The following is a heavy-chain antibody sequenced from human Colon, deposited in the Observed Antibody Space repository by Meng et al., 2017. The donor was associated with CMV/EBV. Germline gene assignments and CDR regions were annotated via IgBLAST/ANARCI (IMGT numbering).Heavy chain of an antibody. CDR1: DDSIRSYY. D-gene: IGHD3-16*02. CDR3: VRGGDLASQLPHGFDY. J-gene: IGHJ4*02. CDR2: IYHSETYDSGST. V-gene: IGHV4-59*01. Sequence: SETLSLTCTVSDDSIRSYYWTWVRQTPERGLQWIGYIYHSETYDSGSTNYNPSLKTRVAMSLDTAKSQVSLSLASATAAATAVYYCVRGGDLASQLPHGFDYWGPGALVTVSS.